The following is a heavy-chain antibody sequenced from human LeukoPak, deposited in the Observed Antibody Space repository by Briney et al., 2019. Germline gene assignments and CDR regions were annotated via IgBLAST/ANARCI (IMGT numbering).Heavy chain of an antibody. J-gene: IGHJ4*02. CDR2: ISGSGDST. Sequence: GGTLRLSCAASGFTFSNYGMSWVRQAPGKGLEWVSSISGSGDSTYYADSVKGRFTISRDSAKNSLYLQMNSLRAEDTAVYYCASEYDYGDYAFDYWGQGTLVTVSS. CDR3: ASEYDYGDYAFDY. V-gene: IGHV3-23*01. D-gene: IGHD4-17*01. CDR1: GFTFSNYG.